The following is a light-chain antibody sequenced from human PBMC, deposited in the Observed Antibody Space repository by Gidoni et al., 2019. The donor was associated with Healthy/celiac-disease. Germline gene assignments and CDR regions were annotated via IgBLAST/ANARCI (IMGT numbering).Light chain of an antibody. CDR1: SSDVGGYNY. Sequence: QSALTQPASVSGSPGQSITISCTGPSSDVGGYNYVSWYQQHPGKAPKLMIYDVSNRPSGVSNRFSGSKSGNTASLTISGLQAEDESVYYCSSYTSSSTLDVVFGGGTKRTVL. V-gene: IGLV2-14*01. J-gene: IGLJ2*01. CDR3: SSYTSSSTLDVV. CDR2: DVS.